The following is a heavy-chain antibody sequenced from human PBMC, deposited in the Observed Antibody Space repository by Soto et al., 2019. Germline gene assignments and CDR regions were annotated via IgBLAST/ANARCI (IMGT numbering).Heavy chain of an antibody. V-gene: IGHV1-3*01. J-gene: IGHJ4*02. Sequence: QVQLVQSGAEVKKPGASVEVSCKASGYTFISYAMHWVRQAPGERLEWMGWINAGNGNTKYSQKFQGRVTITRDTSASTAYMELSSLRSEDTAVYYCARGPGGPDGPGDYWGQGTLVTVSS. CDR3: ARGPGGPDGPGDY. CDR2: INAGNGNT. CDR1: GYTFISYA. D-gene: IGHD2-15*01.